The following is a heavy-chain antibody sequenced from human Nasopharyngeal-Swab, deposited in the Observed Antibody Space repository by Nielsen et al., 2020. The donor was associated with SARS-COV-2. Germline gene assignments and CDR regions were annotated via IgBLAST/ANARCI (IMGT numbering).Heavy chain of an antibody. V-gene: IGHV3-30-3*01. Sequence: GGSLRLSCAASGFTFSSYAMHWVRQAPGKGLEWVAVISYDGSNKYYADSVKGRFTISRDNSKNTLYLQMNSLRAEDTAVYYCAKDPSGTSDYWGQGTLVTVSS. CDR3: AKDPSGTSDY. CDR1: GFTFSSYA. D-gene: IGHD1-26*01. CDR2: ISYDGSNK. J-gene: IGHJ4*02.